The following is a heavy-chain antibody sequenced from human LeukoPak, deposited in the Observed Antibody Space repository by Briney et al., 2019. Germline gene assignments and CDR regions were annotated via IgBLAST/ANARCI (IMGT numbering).Heavy chain of an antibody. CDR1: GFTFSTYG. Sequence: PGWSLRLSCAASGFTFSTYGIHWVRQAPGKGLEWVSYISSSSSYTNYADSVKGRFTISRDNAKNSLYLQMNSLRAEDTAVYYCARDLGGIAAAGTAFDIWGQGTMVTVSS. V-gene: IGHV3-21*05. CDR3: ARDLGGIAAAGTAFDI. CDR2: ISSSSSYT. J-gene: IGHJ3*02. D-gene: IGHD6-13*01.